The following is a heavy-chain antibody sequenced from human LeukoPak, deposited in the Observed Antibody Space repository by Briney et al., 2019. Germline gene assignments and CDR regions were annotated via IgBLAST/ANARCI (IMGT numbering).Heavy chain of an antibody. J-gene: IGHJ5*02. CDR1: GDSITSNSYH. CDR3: VRGGTSSMYNWFDP. V-gene: IGHV4-39*07. D-gene: IGHD6-13*01. Sequence: SETLSLTCSVTGDSITSNSYHWAWIRQPPGKGLECIGTMYYSGGTYYNPSLKSRVTISIDTSRNQFSLRLSSVTAADTAVYYYVRGGTSSMYNWFDPWGQGTLVIVSS. CDR2: MYYSGGT.